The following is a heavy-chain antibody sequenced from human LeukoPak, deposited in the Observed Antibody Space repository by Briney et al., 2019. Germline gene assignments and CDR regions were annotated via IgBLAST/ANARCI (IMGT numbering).Heavy chain of an antibody. CDR1: GYTFTSHD. J-gene: IGHJ4*02. CDR2: MSPNSGDT. CDR3: VRTPPNWGFDY. D-gene: IGHD7-27*01. Sequence: GASVKVSCKASGYTFTSHDINWVRQATGQGLEWMGWMSPNSGDTGYAKKFQGRVTMPSDSSISTAYMELSSLRSEDTAIYYCVRTPPNWGFDYWGQGTLVTVSS. V-gene: IGHV1-8*01.